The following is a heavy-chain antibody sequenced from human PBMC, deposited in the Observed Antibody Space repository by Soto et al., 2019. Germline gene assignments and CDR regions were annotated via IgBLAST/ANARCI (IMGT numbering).Heavy chain of an antibody. V-gene: IGHV3-23*01. J-gene: IGHJ6*03. CDR2: ISGSGGST. CDR1: GFTFSSYA. Sequence: GGSLRLSCAASGFTFSSYAMSWVSQAPGKGLEWVSAISGSGGSTYYADSVKGRFTISRDNSKNTLYLQMNSLRAEDTAVYYCAKSEYYDILTGYPYYMDVWGKGTTVTVSS. D-gene: IGHD3-9*01. CDR3: AKSEYYDILTGYPYYMDV.